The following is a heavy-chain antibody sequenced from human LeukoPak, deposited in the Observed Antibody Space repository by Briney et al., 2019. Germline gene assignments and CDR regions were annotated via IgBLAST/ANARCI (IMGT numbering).Heavy chain of an antibody. CDR1: GFTFSDYY. J-gene: IGHJ4*02. CDR2: ISSSGGNI. D-gene: IGHD3-22*01. CDR3: ARDRSEDDSSGYIHRDFDQ. V-gene: IGHV3-11*04. Sequence: PGGSLRLSCAASGFTFSDYYMNWTRQAPGKGLEWISYISSSGGNINYADSVQGRFTISRDNAKKSLYLQMNSLRAEDTAVYYCARDRSEDDSSGYIHRDFDQWGQGTLVIVSS.